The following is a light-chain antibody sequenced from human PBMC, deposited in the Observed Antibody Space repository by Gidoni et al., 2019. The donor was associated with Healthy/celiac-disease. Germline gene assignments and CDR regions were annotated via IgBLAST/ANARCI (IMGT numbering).Light chain of an antibody. CDR1: QSISSY. V-gene: IGKV1-39*01. CDR3: QQSYSTPWT. CDR2: AAS. Sequence: DIQMTQSPSSLSASVGDRVTITCRASQSISSYVNWYQQKPGKAPKLLIYAASSLQSGVPSRFRGSESGTDFTLTISSLQPEDFATYYCQQSYSTPWTFGQGTKVEIK. J-gene: IGKJ1*01.